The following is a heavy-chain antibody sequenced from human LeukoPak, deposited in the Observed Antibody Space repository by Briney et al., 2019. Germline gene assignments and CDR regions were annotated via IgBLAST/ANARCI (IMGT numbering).Heavy chain of an antibody. D-gene: IGHD6-13*01. CDR3: AKTAEAAAAFYWFDP. J-gene: IGHJ5*02. CDR1: GGSISSSSYY. CDR2: IYYSGST. V-gene: IGHV4-39*01. Sequence: SETLSLTCTVSGGSISSSSYYWGWIRQPQGKGWEGFGGIYYSGSTYYNPSLKSRVTISVDTSKNQFSLKLSSVTAADTAVYYCAKTAEAAAAFYWFDPWGQGTLVTVSS.